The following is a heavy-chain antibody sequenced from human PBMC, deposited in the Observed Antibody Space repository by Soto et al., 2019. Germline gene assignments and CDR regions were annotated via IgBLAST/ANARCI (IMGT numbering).Heavy chain of an antibody. J-gene: IGHJ4*02. Sequence: EVQLVESGGGLVKPGGSLRLSCAASGFTFSNAWMSWVRQAPGKGLEWVGRIKSKTDGGTTDYAAPVKGRFTISRDDSKHTLYLQMNSLKTEDTAVYYCTTEPLGPHGGPHWGQGTLVTVSS. CDR2: IKSKTDGGTT. CDR3: TTEPLGPHGGPH. CDR1: GFTFSNAW. V-gene: IGHV3-15*01. D-gene: IGHD3-10*01.